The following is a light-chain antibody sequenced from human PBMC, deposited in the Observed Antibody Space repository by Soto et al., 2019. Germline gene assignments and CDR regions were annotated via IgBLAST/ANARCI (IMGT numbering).Light chain of an antibody. J-gene: IGKJ1*01. CDR1: QSVSSY. V-gene: IGKV3-11*01. CDR2: DAS. CDR3: TQRSNWPWT. Sequence: EIVLTQSPATLSLSPGERATLSCRASQSVSSYLAWYQQKPGQAPRLLIYDASNRATGIPARFSGSGSGTDFTLTISSLEPEDFAVYDCTQRSNWPWTFGQGTKVEIK.